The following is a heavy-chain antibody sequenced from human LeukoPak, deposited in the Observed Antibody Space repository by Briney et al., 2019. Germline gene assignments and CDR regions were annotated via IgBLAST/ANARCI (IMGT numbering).Heavy chain of an antibody. CDR1: GFTFSSYW. J-gene: IGHJ6*02. V-gene: IGHV3-74*01. Sequence: GGSLRLSCAASGFTFSSYWMPWVRQAPGKGLVWVSRINSDGSSTSYADSAKGRFTISRDNAKNTLYLQMNSLRAEDTAVYYCARYYYDSSGDYGMDVWGQGTTVTVSS. D-gene: IGHD3-22*01. CDR3: ARYYYDSSGDYGMDV. CDR2: INSDGSST.